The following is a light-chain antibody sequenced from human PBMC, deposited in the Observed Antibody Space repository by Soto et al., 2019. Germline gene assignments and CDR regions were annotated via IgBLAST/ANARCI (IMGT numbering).Light chain of an antibody. CDR3: QKYSSVPV. V-gene: IGKV1-27*01. CDR2: AAS. J-gene: IGKJ3*01. CDR1: QGIRNF. Sequence: DIQMTQSPTSLSASVGNRVTITCRASQGIRNFVAWYQQKPGKAPKLLIYAASTLQSGVPSRFSGSESGTDFYLTINSLQPEDVATYSCQKYSSVPVFGPGTKVEI.